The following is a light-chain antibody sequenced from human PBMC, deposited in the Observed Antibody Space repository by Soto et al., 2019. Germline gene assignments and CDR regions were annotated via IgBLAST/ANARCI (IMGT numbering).Light chain of an antibody. Sequence: QSVLTQPASVSGSPGQSITMSCTGTSSDVGGYNYVSWYQQHPGKPPKLLIFDVRVRPSGVSNRFSGSKSGNTASLTISGLQAEDEADYYCSSYTTSSTVVFGGGTKLTVL. V-gene: IGLV2-14*01. CDR3: SSYTTSSTVV. CDR1: SSDVGGYNY. J-gene: IGLJ3*02. CDR2: DVR.